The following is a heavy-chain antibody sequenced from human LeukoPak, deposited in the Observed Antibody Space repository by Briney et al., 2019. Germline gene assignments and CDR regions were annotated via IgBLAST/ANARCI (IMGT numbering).Heavy chain of an antibody. CDR2: IYYQGNT. Sequence: SETLSLTCTVSTDSISKSLYHWAWVRQPPGKGLEWIAEIYYQGNTYYNPSLSGRVTISVDTSKNQFSLQLNAVTAADTAFYFCASVKLGYYYDTNGYFDSWGQGIPVTVSS. CDR3: ASVKLGYYYDTNGYFDS. CDR1: TDSISKSLYH. J-gene: IGHJ4*02. V-gene: IGHV4-39*07. D-gene: IGHD3-22*01.